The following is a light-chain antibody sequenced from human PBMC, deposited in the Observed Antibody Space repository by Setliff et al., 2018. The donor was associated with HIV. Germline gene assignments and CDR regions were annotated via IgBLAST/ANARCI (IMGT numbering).Light chain of an antibody. V-gene: IGLV2-14*03. CDR1: SSDVGGYNF. CDR2: DVS. CDR3: SSYTSSSTLNV. Sequence: QSVLTQPASVSGSPGQSTTISCTGTSSDVGGYNFVSWYQHHPGKAPILMIYDVSTRPSGVSNRFSGSKSDNTASLTISGLQAEDEADYYCSSYTSSSTLNVFGTGTKVTVL. J-gene: IGLJ1*01.